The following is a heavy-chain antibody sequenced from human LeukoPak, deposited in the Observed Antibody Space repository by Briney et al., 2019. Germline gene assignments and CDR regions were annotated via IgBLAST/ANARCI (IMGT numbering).Heavy chain of an antibody. CDR1: GFTFSDYY. J-gene: IGHJ4*02. Sequence: GGSLRLSCAVSGFTFSDYYMSWIRQAPGKGLEWVSYISSSSSYTNYADSVKGRFTISRDNAKNSLYLQMNSRRAEGTAVYYCARAVAGFDYWGQGTLVTVSS. V-gene: IGHV3-11*06. CDR2: ISSSSSYT. CDR3: ARAVAGFDY. D-gene: IGHD6-19*01.